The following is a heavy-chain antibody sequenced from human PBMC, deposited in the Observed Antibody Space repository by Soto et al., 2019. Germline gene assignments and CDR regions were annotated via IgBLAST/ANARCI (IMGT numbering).Heavy chain of an antibody. Sequence: PSQTLSLTCTVSGGSISSGGYYWSWIRQPPGKGLEWIGYIYYSGSTYYNPSLKSRVTISVDTSKNQFSLKLSSVTAADTAVYYCARQRGHCISTSCYARPVYYYGMDVWGQGTTVTVSS. CDR3: ARQRGHCISTSCYARPVYYYGMDV. CDR1: GGSISSGGYY. D-gene: IGHD2-2*01. CDR2: IYYSGST. V-gene: IGHV4-31*03. J-gene: IGHJ6*02.